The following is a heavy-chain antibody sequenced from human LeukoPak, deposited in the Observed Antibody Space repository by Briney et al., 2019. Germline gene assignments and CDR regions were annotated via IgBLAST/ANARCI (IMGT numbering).Heavy chain of an antibody. J-gene: IGHJ6*04. CDR1: GGSISSGDYY. D-gene: IGHD3-10*01. CDR3: ARGGVINLLYYYYGMDV. V-gene: IGHV4-30-4*01. CDR2: IYYSGST. Sequence: SETLSLTCTVSGGSISSGDYYWSWTRQPPGKGLEWIGYIYYSGSTYYNPSLKSRVTISVDTSKNQFSLKLSSVTAADTAVYYCARGGVINLLYYYYGMDVWGKGTTVTVSS.